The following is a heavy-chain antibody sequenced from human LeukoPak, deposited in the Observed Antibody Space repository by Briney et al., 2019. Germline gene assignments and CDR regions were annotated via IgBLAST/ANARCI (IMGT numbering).Heavy chain of an antibody. CDR2: VYYNGNT. Sequence: PSETLSLTCTVSGGSISTYFWNWIRQPPGKGLEWIGYVYYNGNTNYNPSLKSRLTISVDTPKNQFSLKLTSVTAADTAVYYCVRDRAAAGGWLDPWGQGALVTVSS. CDR3: VRDRAAAGGWLDP. CDR1: GGSISTYF. D-gene: IGHD6-13*01. V-gene: IGHV4-59*01. J-gene: IGHJ5*02.